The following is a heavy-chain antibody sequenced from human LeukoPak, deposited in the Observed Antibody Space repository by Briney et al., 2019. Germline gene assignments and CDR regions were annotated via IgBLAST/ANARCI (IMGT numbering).Heavy chain of an antibody. CDR1: GFTFSSYG. D-gene: IGHD4-17*01. V-gene: IGHV3-33*01. Sequence: GGSLRLSCAASGFTFSSYGMHWVRQAPGEGLEWVAVIWYDGSNKYYADSVKGRFTISRDNSKNTLYLQMNSLRAEDTAVYYCARDSRDYGDLDYWGQGTLVTVSS. CDR3: ARDSRDYGDLDY. J-gene: IGHJ4*02. CDR2: IWYDGSNK.